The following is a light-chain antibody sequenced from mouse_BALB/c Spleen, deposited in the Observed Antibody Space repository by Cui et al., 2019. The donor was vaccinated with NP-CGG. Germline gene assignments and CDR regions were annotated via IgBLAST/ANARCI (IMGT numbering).Light chain of an antibody. V-gene: IGLV1*01. CDR3: TLWYSNHWV. Sequence: AVVTQESPPTTSPGETVTLTCRSSTGTVTTKNFANWVQEKPDHLFTGLIGGTNNRAPGVPARFSGSLIGDKAALTITGAQTEDEAIYFCTLWYSNHWVFGGGTKLTVL. CDR1: TGTVTTKNF. J-gene: IGLJ1*01. CDR2: GTN.